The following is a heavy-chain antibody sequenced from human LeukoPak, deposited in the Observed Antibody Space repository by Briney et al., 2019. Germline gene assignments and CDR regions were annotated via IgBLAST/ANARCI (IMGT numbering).Heavy chain of an antibody. V-gene: IGHV4-59*11. J-gene: IGHJ4*02. Sequence: SETLSLTCTVSGGSIDGQYWSWIRQPPGKGLEWIGYIHSNGGTKYNPSLKSRVTMSVDTSKNQFSLKLDSVTAADTAVYYCARSYGDYVTHYYFDYWGQGTLVTVSS. CDR1: GGSIDGQY. CDR3: ARSYGDYVTHYYFDY. D-gene: IGHD4-17*01. CDR2: IHSNGGT.